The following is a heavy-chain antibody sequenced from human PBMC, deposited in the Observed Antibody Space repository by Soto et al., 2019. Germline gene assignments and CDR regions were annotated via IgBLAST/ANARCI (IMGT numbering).Heavy chain of an antibody. V-gene: IGHV1-18*01. Sequence: QVQLVQSGAEVKKPGASVKVSCKASGYTFTSYGISWVRQAPGQGLEWMGWISAYNGNTNYAQKLQGRVTMTTDTTTSTAYMARRSLRADDTAVYYCARDLIDSARRGKRPVNWFDPWGQGTLVTVSS. J-gene: IGHJ5*02. CDR3: ARDLIDSARRGKRPVNWFDP. CDR1: GYTFTSYG. CDR2: ISAYNGNT. D-gene: IGHD3-9*01.